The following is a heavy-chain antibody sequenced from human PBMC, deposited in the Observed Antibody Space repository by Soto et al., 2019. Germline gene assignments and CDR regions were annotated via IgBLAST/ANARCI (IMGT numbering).Heavy chain of an antibody. Sequence: QVQLVQSGAEVKKPGSSVKVSCKTSGGLFSVFSFNWVRQAPGQGLEWMGGVLPITGSTDYAQKFQGRLTITADRFWSTIYMEFSRLTSDDTANYYCATIRVRGGPLRFEDGGQGTLISVSS. CDR3: ATIRVRGGPLRFED. V-gene: IGHV1-69*06. CDR1: GGLFSVFS. D-gene: IGHD5-12*01. CDR2: VLPITGST. J-gene: IGHJ4*01.